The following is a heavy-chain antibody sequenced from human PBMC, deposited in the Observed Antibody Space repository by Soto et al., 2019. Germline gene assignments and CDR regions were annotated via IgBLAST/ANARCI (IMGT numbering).Heavy chain of an antibody. CDR3: ARGYSSSWYTGSSYFDY. V-gene: IGHV4-31*03. CDR1: GGSISSGGYY. Sequence: QVQLQESGPGLVKPSQTLSLTCTVSGGSISSGGYYWSWIRQHPGKGLEWIGYIYYSGSTYYNPSLKSRVTISVDTSKNQVSLKLSSVTAADTAVYYCARGYSSSWYTGSSYFDYWGQGTLVTVSS. CDR2: IYYSGST. J-gene: IGHJ4*02. D-gene: IGHD6-13*01.